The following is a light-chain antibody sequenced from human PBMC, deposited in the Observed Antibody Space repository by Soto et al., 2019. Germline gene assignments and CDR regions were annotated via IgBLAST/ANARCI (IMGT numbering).Light chain of an antibody. V-gene: IGKV3-20*01. Sequence: EIVLTQSPGTLSLSPGERATLSCRASQSVSSSYLAWYQQKPGQAPRLLIYGASSRATGIPDRFSGSGSGTHFTLTTSTLEPDEFAVYYCQQYGSSPFTCGPGTKVAIK. CDR3: QQYGSSPFT. J-gene: IGKJ3*01. CDR1: QSVSSSY. CDR2: GAS.